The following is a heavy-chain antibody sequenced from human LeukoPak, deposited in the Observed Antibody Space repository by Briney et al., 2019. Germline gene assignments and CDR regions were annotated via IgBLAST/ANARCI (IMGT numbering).Heavy chain of an antibody. CDR2: IYYRRRD. CDR1: GDSISRSNYY. V-gene: IGHV4-39*01. Sequence: PSETLSLTCTVSGDSISRSNYYWGWIRQPPGKGLEWIGSIYYRRRDDYNPSLKSRVTISVDTSKNQLSLNLSSVTAADTAVYYCARRVTGRGTFYFDYWGQGSLVTVSS. J-gene: IGHJ4*02. CDR3: ARRVTGRGTFYFDY. D-gene: IGHD3-16*01.